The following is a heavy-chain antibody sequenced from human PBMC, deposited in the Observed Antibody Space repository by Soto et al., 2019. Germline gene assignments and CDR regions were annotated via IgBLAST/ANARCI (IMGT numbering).Heavy chain of an antibody. V-gene: IGHV1-2*04. CDR2: INPNSGGT. CDR3: AREDCGGDCYTFDP. D-gene: IGHD2-21*02. J-gene: IGHJ5*02. CDR1: GYTFTGYY. Sequence: ASVKVSCKASGYTFTGYYMHCVRQAPGQGLEWMGWINPNSGGTNYAQKFQGWVTMTRDTSISTAYMELSRLRSDDTAVYYCAREDCGGDCYTFDPWGQGTLVTVSS.